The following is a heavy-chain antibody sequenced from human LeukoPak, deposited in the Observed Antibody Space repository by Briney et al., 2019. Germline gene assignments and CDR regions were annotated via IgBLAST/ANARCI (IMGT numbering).Heavy chain of an antibody. CDR1: GGSISSSSYY. CDR2: IYYSGST. CDR3: ARQGLGEPYYFDY. D-gene: IGHD3-16*01. J-gene: IGHJ4*02. Sequence: SETLSLTCTVSGGSISSSSYYWGWIRQPPGKGLEWIRSIYYSGSTYYNPSLKSRVTISVDTSKNQFSLKLSSVTAADTAVYYCARQGLGEPYYFDYWGQGTLVTVSS. V-gene: IGHV4-39*01.